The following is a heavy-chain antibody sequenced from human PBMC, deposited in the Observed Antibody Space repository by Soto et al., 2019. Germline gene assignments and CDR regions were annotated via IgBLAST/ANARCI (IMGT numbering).Heavy chain of an antibody. CDR2: INHSGST. V-gene: IGHV4-34*01. D-gene: IGHD3-3*01. Sequence: SETLSLTCAVYGGSFSGYYWSWIRQPPGKGLEWIGEINHSGSTNYNPSLKSRVTISVDTSKNQFSLKLSSVTAADTAVYYCGRGVITFFGVVIPRGYPRYGMDVWGQGTTVTVSS. CDR1: GGSFSGYY. J-gene: IGHJ6*02. CDR3: GRGVITFFGVVIPRGYPRYGMDV.